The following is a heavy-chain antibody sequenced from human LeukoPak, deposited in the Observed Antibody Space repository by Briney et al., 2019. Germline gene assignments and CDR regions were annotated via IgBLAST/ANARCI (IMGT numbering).Heavy chain of an antibody. Sequence: SETLSLTCTVSGGSISSYYWSWIRQPPGKGLEWIGYIYYSGSTNYNPSLKSRATISVDTSKNQFSLKLSSVTAADTAVYYCAREGNFRFDPWGQGTLVTVSS. CDR3: AREGNFRFDP. CDR1: GGSISSYY. J-gene: IGHJ5*02. CDR2: IYYSGST. V-gene: IGHV4-59*01.